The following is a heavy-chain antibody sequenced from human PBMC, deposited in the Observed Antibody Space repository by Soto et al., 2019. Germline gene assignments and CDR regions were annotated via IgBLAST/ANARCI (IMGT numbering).Heavy chain of an antibody. Sequence: PGGSLRLSCAASGFSFDRYAMHWVRQVPGKGLEWVSDINWSGRTIDYADSVKGRFTISRDNAKNSLYLQMNSLRAEDTAVYYCARDCYGGNPSPDPWGQGTLVTVSS. J-gene: IGHJ5*02. V-gene: IGHV3-48*01. CDR2: INWSGRTI. CDR1: GFSFDRYA. D-gene: IGHD4-17*01. CDR3: ARDCYGGNPSPDP.